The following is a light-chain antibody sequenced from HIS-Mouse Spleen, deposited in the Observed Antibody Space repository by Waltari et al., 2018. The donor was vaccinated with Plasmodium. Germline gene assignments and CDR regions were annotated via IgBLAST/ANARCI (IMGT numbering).Light chain of an antibody. CDR2: QDS. V-gene: IGLV3-1*01. CDR3: QAWDSSTAWV. Sequence: SYELTQPPSVSVSPGQTASITCSGDKLGDKYACWYQQKPGQSPGLVIDQDSKRPSGIPERFAGSNSGNTATLTISGTQAMDEADYYCQAWDSSTAWVFGGGTKLTVL. J-gene: IGLJ2*01. CDR1: KLGDKY.